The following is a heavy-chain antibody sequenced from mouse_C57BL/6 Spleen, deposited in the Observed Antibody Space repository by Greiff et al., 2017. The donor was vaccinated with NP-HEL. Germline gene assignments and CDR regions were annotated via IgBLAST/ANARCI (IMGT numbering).Heavy chain of an antibody. CDR2: IYPGGGNT. CDR3: ARDRDTGYFDY. CDR1: GYTFTDYY. D-gene: IGHD1-1*01. Sequence: QVQLQQSGAELVRPGASVKLSCKASGYTFTDYYINWVKQRPGQGLEWIARIYPGGGNTYYNEKFKGKATLTAEKSSSTAYMQLSSLTSEDSAVYFCARDRDTGYFDYWGQGTTLTVSS. V-gene: IGHV1-76*01. J-gene: IGHJ2*01.